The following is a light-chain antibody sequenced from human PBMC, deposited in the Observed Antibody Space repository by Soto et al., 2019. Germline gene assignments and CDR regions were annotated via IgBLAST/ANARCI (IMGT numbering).Light chain of an antibody. CDR3: SSYAASNNFYFV. Sequence: QSALTQPPSASGSPGQSVTISCTGTSSDVGGYNYVSWYQQYPGRAPKLMIYEVTKRPSGVPDRFSGSKSGNXASLXVSGLQAXDEADYYCSSYAASNNFYFVFGGGTXXTVL. CDR1: SSDVGGYNY. CDR2: EVT. J-gene: IGLJ3*02. V-gene: IGLV2-8*01.